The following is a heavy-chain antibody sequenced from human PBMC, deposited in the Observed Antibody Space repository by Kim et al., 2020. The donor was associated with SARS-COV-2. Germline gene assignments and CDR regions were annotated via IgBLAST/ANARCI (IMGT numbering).Heavy chain of an antibody. V-gene: IGHV3-23*03. CDR1: GFTFSSYA. D-gene: IGHD3-22*01. CDR2: IYSGGSST. J-gene: IGHJ4*02. Sequence: GGSLRLSCAASGFTFSSYAMSWVRQAPGKGLEWVSVIYSGGSSTYYADSVKGRFTISRDNSKNTLYLQMNSLRAEDTAVYYCAKDRGYYDSSGSWAPFDYWGQGTLVTVSS. CDR3: AKDRGYYDSSGSWAPFDY.